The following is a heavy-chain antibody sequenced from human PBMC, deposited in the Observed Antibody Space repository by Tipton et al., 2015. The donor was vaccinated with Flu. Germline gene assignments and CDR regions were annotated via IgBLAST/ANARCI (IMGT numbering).Heavy chain of an antibody. CDR1: GGSISSSSYY. D-gene: IGHD4-11*01. J-gene: IGHJ5*02. CDR3: ARGTTASLRGGNWFDP. Sequence: LRLSCTVSGGSISSSSYYWGWIRQPPGKGLEWIGSIYYSGSTYYNPSLKSRVTISVDTSKSQFSLKLSSVTAADTAVYYCARGTTASLRGGNWFDPWGQGTLVTVSS. V-gene: IGHV4-39*07. CDR2: IYYSGST.